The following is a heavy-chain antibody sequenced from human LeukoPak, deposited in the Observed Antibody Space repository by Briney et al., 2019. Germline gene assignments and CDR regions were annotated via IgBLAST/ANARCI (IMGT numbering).Heavy chain of an antibody. CDR3: AKAMWELLESPDYDY. J-gene: IGHJ4*02. CDR2: ISGSGVST. Sequence: GGSLRLSCAASGFTFSSYAMSWVRQAPGKGLEWVSAISGSGVSTYYADSVKGRLTISRDNSKNTLYLQMNSLRAEDTAVYYCAKAMWELLESPDYDYWGQGTLVTVSS. CDR1: GFTFSSYA. V-gene: IGHV3-23*01. D-gene: IGHD1-26*01.